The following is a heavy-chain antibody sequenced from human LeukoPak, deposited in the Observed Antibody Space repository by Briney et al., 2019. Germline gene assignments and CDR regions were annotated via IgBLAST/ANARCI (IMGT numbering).Heavy chain of an antibody. V-gene: IGHV3-30*18. Sequence: PGGSLRLSCAASGFTFSSYRMHWVRQAPGKGLEWVAVISYDGSNKYYADSVKGRFTISRDNSKNTLYLQMNSLRAEDTAVYYCAKGGRWELLEVSGYFDYWGQGTLVTVSS. CDR3: AKGGRWELLEVSGYFDY. D-gene: IGHD1-26*01. CDR2: ISYDGSNK. CDR1: GFTFSSYR. J-gene: IGHJ4*02.